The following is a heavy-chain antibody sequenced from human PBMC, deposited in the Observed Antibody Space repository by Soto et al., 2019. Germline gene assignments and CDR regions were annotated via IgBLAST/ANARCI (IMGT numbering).Heavy chain of an antibody. V-gene: IGHV4-31*03. Sequence: SETLSLTCTVSGGSISSGGYYWSWIRQHPGKGLEWIGYIYYSGSTYYNPSLKSRVTMSVDTSKNQFSLKLSSVTAADTAVYYCAGCPYYYYYYGMDVWGQGTTVTVSS. J-gene: IGHJ6*02. CDR3: AGCPYYYYYYGMDV. CDR2: IYYSGST. CDR1: GGSISSGGYY.